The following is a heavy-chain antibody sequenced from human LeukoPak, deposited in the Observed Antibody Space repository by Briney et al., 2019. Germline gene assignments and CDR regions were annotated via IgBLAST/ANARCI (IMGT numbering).Heavy chain of an antibody. CDR1: GFTFSNYW. CDR3: ARDGIAAVDFDY. V-gene: IGHV3-74*01. D-gene: IGHD6-13*01. J-gene: IGHJ4*02. Sequence: PGGSLRLSCAASGFTFSNYWMHWVRQAPGKGLVWVAHINSDGTTTRYADSVKGRFTISRDNAKNTLYLQMNSLRAEDTAVYYCARDGIAAVDFDYWGQGILVTVSS. CDR2: INSDGTTT.